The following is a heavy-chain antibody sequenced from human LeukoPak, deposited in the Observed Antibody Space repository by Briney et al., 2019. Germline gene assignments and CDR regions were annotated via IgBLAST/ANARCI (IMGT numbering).Heavy chain of an antibody. Sequence: SETLSLTCAVYGGSFSGYYWSWTRQPPGKGLEWIGEINHSGSTNYNPSLKSRVTISVDTSKNQFSLKLSSVTAADTAVYYCARSKRYYGSGSYYPYYYYGMDVWGQGTTVTVSS. V-gene: IGHV4-34*01. CDR3: ARSKRYYGSGSYYPYYYYGMDV. CDR2: INHSGST. CDR1: GGSFSGYY. J-gene: IGHJ6*02. D-gene: IGHD3-10*01.